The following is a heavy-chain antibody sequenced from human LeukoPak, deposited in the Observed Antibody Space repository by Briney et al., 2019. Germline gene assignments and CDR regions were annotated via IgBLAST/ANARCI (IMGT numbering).Heavy chain of an antibody. CDR1: GGSISSAGYY. CDR3: ARATRHHDY. CDR2: IDYSGST. V-gene: IGHV4-31*03. Sequence: SETLSLTCTVSGGSISSAGYYWSWIRQHPGKGLEWIGYIDYSGSTYDNPARKSRVTISVDRAKNQFSLKLGSVTATGTAVYYCARATRHHDYWGQGTLVTVSS. J-gene: IGHJ4*02.